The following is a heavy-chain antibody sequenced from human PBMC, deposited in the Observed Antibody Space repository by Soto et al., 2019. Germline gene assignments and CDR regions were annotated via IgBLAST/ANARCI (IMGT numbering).Heavy chain of an antibody. V-gene: IGHV3-66*01. CDR1: GFAVSSNY. CDR3: ARSRTGTTYGGMDV. D-gene: IGHD1-7*01. Sequence: EVQLVESGGDLVQPGGSLRLSCAASGFAVSSNYMTWVRQAPGKGLEWVSVIHSGGDTHYADSVGGRFTISRDNSKNTLYLQMNSLRAEDTAVYYCARSRTGTTYGGMDVWGRGTTVTVS. J-gene: IGHJ6*02. CDR2: IHSGGDT.